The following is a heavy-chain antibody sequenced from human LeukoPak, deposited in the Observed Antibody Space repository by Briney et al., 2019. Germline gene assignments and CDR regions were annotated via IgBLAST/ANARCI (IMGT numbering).Heavy chain of an antibody. V-gene: IGHV1-46*01. J-gene: IGHJ1*01. CDR3: ATLMGGGYFQH. Sequence: ASVKVSCKASGYTFTSYYMHWVRQAPEQGLEWMGIINPSGGSTSYAQKFQGRVTMTEDTSTDTAYMELSSLRSEDTAVYYCATLMGGGYFQHWGQGTLVTVSS. CDR2: INPSGGST. CDR1: GYTFTSYY. D-gene: IGHD3-16*01.